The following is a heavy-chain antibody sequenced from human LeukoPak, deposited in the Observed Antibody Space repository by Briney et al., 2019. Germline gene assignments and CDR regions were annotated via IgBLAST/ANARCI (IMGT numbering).Heavy chain of an antibody. CDR3: TRASFDY. CDR2: ISAYNGNT. Sequence: ASVKVSCKTYGYTFNRFGFNWVRQAPGQGLEWMGWISAYNGNTKIAQNFQGRLTVTTHTSTSTVYMEMRSLRPDDTAVYYCTRASFDYWGQGTLVTVSS. J-gene: IGHJ4*02. V-gene: IGHV1-18*01. CDR1: GYTFNRFG.